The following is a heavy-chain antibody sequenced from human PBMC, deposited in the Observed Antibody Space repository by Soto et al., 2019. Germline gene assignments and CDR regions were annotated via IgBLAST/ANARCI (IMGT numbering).Heavy chain of an antibody. CDR1: GFTFINYA. D-gene: IGHD1-1*01. CDR2: ISDTGGDS. J-gene: IGHJ4*02. CDR3: VRDLYRSATMPCLDH. Sequence: GGSLRLSCEAPGFTFINYAMSWVRQAPGKGLEWVASISDTGGDSYYADSMDGRFTISRDNSKNTLYLQINGLRAEDTAVYYCVRDLYRSATMPCLDHWGQGTLVTVSS. V-gene: IGHV3-23*01.